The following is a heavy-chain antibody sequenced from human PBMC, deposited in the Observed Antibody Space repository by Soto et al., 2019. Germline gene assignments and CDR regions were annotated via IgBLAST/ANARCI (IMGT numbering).Heavy chain of an antibody. J-gene: IGHJ5*02. CDR3: ATAVSRVRATFGP. CDR1: GYTLTEFS. Sequence: ASVKVSCKVSGYTLTEFSMHWVRQAPGKGLEWMAAFDREDGETIYAQKFQGRVTMTEDTSTDTAYMEVSGLRSEDTALYYCATAVSRVRATFGPWGQGTLVTVSS. D-gene: IGHD1-26*01. V-gene: IGHV1-24*01. CDR2: FDREDGET.